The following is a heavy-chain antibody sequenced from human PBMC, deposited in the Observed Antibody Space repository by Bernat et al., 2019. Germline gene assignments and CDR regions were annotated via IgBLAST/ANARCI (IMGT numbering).Heavy chain of an antibody. D-gene: IGHD6-19*01. V-gene: IGHV3-43*01. CDR2: ISWDGGST. CDR1: GFTFSSYW. Sequence: EVQLVESGGGLVQPGGSLRLSCAASGFTFSSYWMHWVRQAPGKGLEWVSLISWDGGSTYYADSVKGRFTISRDNSKNSLYLQMNSLRTEDTALYYCAKDAFRLSVAGLSDYWGQGTLVTVSS. J-gene: IGHJ4*02. CDR3: AKDAFRLSVAGLSDY.